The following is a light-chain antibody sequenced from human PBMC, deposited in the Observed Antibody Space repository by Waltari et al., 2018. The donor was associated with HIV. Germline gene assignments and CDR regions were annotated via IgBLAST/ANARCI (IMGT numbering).Light chain of an antibody. Sequence: SVLTQPPSASGTPGQRVTISCSGSSSNIGSNYVFWYQQVPGKAPKLPLYRNDQRPSGVPDRFSGSTSGTSASLAISGLRPEDEADYYCATWDDSLGGVLFGGGTKLTVL. CDR2: RND. J-gene: IGLJ2*01. CDR3: ATWDDSLGGVL. V-gene: IGLV1-47*01. CDR1: SSNIGSNY.